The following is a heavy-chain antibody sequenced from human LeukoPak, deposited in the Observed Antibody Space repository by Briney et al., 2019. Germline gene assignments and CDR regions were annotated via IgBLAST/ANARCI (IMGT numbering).Heavy chain of an antibody. V-gene: IGHV4-4*07. Sequence: SETLSLTCTVSGGSIGSYYWSWIRQPAGKGLEWIGRIYTSGSTNYNPSLKSRVTMSVDTSKNQFSLKLSSVTAADTAVYYCARDHYDFWSGYPNWFDPWGQGTLVTVSS. CDR2: IYTSGST. CDR1: GGSIGSYY. D-gene: IGHD3-3*01. J-gene: IGHJ5*02. CDR3: ARDHYDFWSGYPNWFDP.